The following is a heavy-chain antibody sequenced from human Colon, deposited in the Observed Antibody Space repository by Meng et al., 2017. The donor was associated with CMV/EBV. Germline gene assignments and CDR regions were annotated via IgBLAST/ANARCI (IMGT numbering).Heavy chain of an antibody. CDR2: IKTKAAGGTI. D-gene: IGHD1/OR15-1a*01. CDR3: TTGTWFDY. Sequence: LSCGASGLTLSKAWMNWVRQAPGKGLEWVGRIKTKAAGGTIDYAASVKGSFTISRDDSENTIYLQMNSLKTEDTAVYYCTTGTWFDYWGQGTLVTVSS. J-gene: IGHJ4*02. CDR1: GLTLSKAW. V-gene: IGHV3-15*07.